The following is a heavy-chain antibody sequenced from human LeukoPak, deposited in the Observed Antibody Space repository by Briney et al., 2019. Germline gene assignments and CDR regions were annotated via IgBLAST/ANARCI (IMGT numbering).Heavy chain of an antibody. CDR3: VGPDSQFDC. D-gene: IGHD3-10*01. CDR1: GFTFSDQS. J-gene: IGHJ4*02. CDR2: ISSNSLHI. Sequence: PGGSLRLSCAASGFTFSDQSMNWVRQAPGKGLEWVSSISSNSLHIFYADSVKGRFTISRDNAKNSLYLQMDNLRAEDTAVYYCVGPDSQFDCWGQGTLVTVSS. V-gene: IGHV3-21*01.